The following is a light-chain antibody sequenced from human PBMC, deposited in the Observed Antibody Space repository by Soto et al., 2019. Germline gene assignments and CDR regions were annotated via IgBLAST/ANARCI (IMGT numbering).Light chain of an antibody. V-gene: IGKV3-20*01. CDR1: QSVSNNY. J-gene: IGKJ1*01. CDR2: GAS. CDR3: QQYNSYSPT. Sequence: EIVLTQSPGTLSLSPGERATLSCRASQSVSNNYLAWYQQKPGQAPRLLIYGASNRATGIPDRFSGSGSGTDFTLTISRLEPDDFATYYCQQYNSYSPTFGQGTKVDVK.